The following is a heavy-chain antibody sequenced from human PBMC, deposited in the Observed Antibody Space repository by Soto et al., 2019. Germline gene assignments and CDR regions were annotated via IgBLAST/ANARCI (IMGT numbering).Heavy chain of an antibody. J-gene: IGHJ3*02. CDR2: ISWNSGSI. D-gene: IGHD3-9*01. V-gene: IGHV3-9*01. Sequence: EVQLAESGGGLVQPGRSLTLSCAASGFTFDDYAMHWVRQAPGNGLEWVSDISWNSGSIGYADSVKCRFTISRDNDKNSLYLQINSLRDQDTDLYFCVKDISPLTNILTGRNAFDIWGPGTMVTVSS. CDR3: VKDISPLTNILTGRNAFDI. CDR1: GFTFDDYA.